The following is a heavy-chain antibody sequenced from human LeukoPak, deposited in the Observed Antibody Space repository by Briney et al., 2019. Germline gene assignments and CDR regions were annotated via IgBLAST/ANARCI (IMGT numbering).Heavy chain of an antibody. CDR3: ARGKYYYDSSGSTTHKYYFDY. D-gene: IGHD3-22*01. CDR1: GFTFSSYS. Sequence: GGSLRLSCAASGFTFSSYSMNWVRQAPGKGLEWVSSISSSSSYIYYADSVKGRFTISRDNAKNSLCLQMNSLRAEDTAVYYCARGKYYYDSSGSTTHKYYFDYWGQGTLVTVSS. CDR2: ISSSSSYI. V-gene: IGHV3-21*01. J-gene: IGHJ4*02.